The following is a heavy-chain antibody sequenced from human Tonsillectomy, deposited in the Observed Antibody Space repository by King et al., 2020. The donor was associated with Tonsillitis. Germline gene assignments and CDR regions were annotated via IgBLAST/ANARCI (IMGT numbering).Heavy chain of an antibody. J-gene: IGHJ6*03. CDR1: GGSISSYY. D-gene: IGHD3-10*01. Sequence: QLQESGPGLVKPSETLSLTCTVSGGSISSYYWSWIRQPPGKGLEWIGYIYYSGSTNYNPSLKSRVTISVDTSKNQFSLKLSSVTAADTAVYYCARVPHPRPGGGHYYYYMDVWGKGTTVTVSS. V-gene: IGHV4-59*08. CDR3: ARVPHPRPGGGHYYYYMDV. CDR2: IYYSGST.